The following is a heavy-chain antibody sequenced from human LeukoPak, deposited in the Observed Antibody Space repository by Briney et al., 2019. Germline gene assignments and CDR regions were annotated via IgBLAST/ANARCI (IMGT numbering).Heavy chain of an antibody. CDR1: GGSISSGDYY. V-gene: IGHV4-30-4*01. J-gene: IGHJ4*02. Sequence: SQTLSLTCTVSGGSISSGDYYWRWIRQPPGKGLGWIGYICYSGSTYYNPSLKSRVTISVDTSKNQFSLKLSSVTAADTAVYYCARDHPGGSLDYWGQGTLVSVSS. CDR3: ARDHPGGSLDY. D-gene: IGHD3-16*01. CDR2: ICYSGST.